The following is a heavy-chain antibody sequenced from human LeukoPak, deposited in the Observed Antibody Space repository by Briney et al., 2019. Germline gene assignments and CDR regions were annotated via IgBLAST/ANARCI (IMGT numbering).Heavy chain of an antibody. J-gene: IGHJ4*02. V-gene: IGHV3-7*03. Sequence: GGSLRLSCAASGFTFSSYWMSWVRQAPGKGLEWVANIKQDGSDKYYVDSVKGRFTISRDNARNSLYLQINSLRAEDTAVYYCARKTVVGSYFDYWGQGTPVTVSS. CDR2: IKQDGSDK. D-gene: IGHD4-23*01. CDR1: GFTFSSYW. CDR3: ARKTVVGSYFDY.